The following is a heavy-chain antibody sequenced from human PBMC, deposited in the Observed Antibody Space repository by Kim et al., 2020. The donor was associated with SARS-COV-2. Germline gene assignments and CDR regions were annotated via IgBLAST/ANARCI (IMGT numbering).Heavy chain of an antibody. J-gene: IGHJ4*02. Sequence: GGSLRLSCAASGFTFNKYVMSWVRQAPGKGLEWVSTINSGGSSTFYADSVKGRFTVSRDNSKNTLYLQVSSLRAEDTAIYYCEIDSDGPGNYPYWGQGTLITVSS. CDR3: EIDSDGPGNYPY. CDR1: GFTFNKYV. V-gene: IGHV3-23*01. CDR2: INSGGSST. D-gene: IGHD3-10*01.